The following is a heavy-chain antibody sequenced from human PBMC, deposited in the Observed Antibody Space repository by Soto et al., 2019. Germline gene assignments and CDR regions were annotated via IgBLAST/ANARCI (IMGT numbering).Heavy chain of an antibody. CDR2: FRSGGDDDTT. CDR3: AKKVNSGSGSQFFDY. V-gene: IGHV3-23*01. D-gene: IGHD3-10*01. CDR1: GFTFSSYS. J-gene: IGHJ4*02. Sequence: GGSLRLSCAASGFTFSSYSMSWVRQAPGKGLEWVSGFRSGGDDDTTYYADSVRGRFTISRDNPKNTLFLQMNSLRAEDTAIYYCAKKVNSGSGSQFFDYWGQGTLVTVSS.